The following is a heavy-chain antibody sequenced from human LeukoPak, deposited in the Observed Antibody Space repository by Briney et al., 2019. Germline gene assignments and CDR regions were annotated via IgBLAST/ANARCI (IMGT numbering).Heavy chain of an antibody. V-gene: IGHV3-30*04. CDR3: AKDAPDCSSTSCYYYYYYMDV. Sequence: GGSLRLSCAASGFTFSSYVMHWVRQAPGKGLEWVAIISYDGSNEYYADSVKGRFTISRDNSKNTLYLQMNSLRAEDTAVYYCAKDAPDCSSTSCYYYYYYMDVWGKGTTVTISS. CDR2: ISYDGSNE. J-gene: IGHJ6*03. D-gene: IGHD2-2*01. CDR1: GFTFSSYV.